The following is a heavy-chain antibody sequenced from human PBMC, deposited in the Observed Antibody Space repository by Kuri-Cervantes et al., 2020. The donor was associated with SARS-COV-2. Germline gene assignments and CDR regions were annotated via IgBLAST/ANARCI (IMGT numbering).Heavy chain of an antibody. D-gene: IGHD3-10*01. V-gene: IGHV4-59*11. CDR1: GGSISSHY. CDR3: ARARAIITMVRGVKNNWFDP. CDR2: IYYSGST. J-gene: IGHJ5*02. Sequence: SETLSLTCTVSGGSISSHYWSWIRQPPGKGLEWIGYIYYSGSTNYNPSLKSRVTISVDTSKNQFSLKLSSVTAADTAVYYCARARAIITMVRGVKNNWFDPWGQGTLVTVSS.